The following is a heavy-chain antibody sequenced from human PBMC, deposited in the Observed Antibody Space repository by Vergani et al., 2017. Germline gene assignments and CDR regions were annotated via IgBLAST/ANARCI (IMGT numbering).Heavy chain of an antibody. CDR2: IYPGDSEV. D-gene: IGHD3-10*01. J-gene: IGHJ3*01. V-gene: IGHV5-51*01. CDR1: GYIFSNFW. CDR3: ASGGHGSENGGALQL. Sequence: EKQLVQSGSETKTPGESLKISCQAFGYIFSNFWIGWVRQRPGRGLEWMGIIYPGDSEVKSNPTFRSQVIFSVETSVNTAYLQWRSLQASDTATYFCASGGHGSENGGALQLWGQGTNITVSS.